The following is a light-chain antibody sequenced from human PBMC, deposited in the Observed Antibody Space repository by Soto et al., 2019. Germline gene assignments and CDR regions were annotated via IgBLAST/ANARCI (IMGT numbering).Light chain of an antibody. Sequence: DIQLTQSPSSLSASIGDRVTITCRASQSISGYLNWYQHKPGAAPKLLIYAASSLQSGVPSRFSGRGSGTDFSLTISSLDPEVLGSYYCQQSYSPYTFRQGTKVEI. CDR1: QSISGY. CDR2: AAS. V-gene: IGKV1-39*01. J-gene: IGKJ2*01. CDR3: QQSYSPYT.